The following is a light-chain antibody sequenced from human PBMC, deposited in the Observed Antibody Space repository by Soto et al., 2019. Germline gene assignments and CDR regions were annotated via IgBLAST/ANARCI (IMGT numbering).Light chain of an antibody. CDR3: QQCYNTPLT. CDR2: AAS. V-gene: IGKV1-39*01. CDR1: QSITRY. Sequence: DIQMTQSPSSLSASVGDRITITCRASQSITRYLKWYQQKPGKAPNLLIYAASNLQSGVPSRFSGSGSGTEFTLTISSLQPEDFATYYCQQCYNTPLTFGPGTKVEIK. J-gene: IGKJ3*01.